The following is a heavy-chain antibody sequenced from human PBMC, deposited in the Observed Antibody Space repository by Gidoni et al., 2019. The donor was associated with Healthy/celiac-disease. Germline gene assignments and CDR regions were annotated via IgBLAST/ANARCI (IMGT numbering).Heavy chain of an antibody. V-gene: IGHV5-10-1*01. CDR3: ASFIGVAGTSAKDY. J-gene: IGHJ4*02. Sequence: TNYSPSFQGHVTISADKSISTAYLQWSSLKASDTAMYYCASFIGVAGTSAKDYWGQGTLVTVSS. D-gene: IGHD6-19*01. CDR2: T.